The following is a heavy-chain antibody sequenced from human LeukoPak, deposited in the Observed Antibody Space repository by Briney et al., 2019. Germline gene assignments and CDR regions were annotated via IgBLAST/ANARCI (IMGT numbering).Heavy chain of an antibody. V-gene: IGHV3-74*01. CDR2: TNTVGSTT. CDR3: VAYNWNYPDY. CDR1: GFTFSSYY. J-gene: IGHJ4*02. Sequence: PGGSLRLPCAASGFTFSSYYMYWVRHAPGKGPVWVSGTNTVGSTTSYADSVVKGRFTISRDNAKNTLYLQMNSLRAEDTAVYYCVAYNWNYPDYWGQGTLVTVSS. D-gene: IGHD1-7*01.